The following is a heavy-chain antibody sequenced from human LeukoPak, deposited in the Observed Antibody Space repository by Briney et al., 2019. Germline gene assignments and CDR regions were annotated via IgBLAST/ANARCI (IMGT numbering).Heavy chain of an antibody. J-gene: IGHJ4*02. Sequence: GESLKISCRASGYSFPMYWIGWVRQMPGRGLEWMGIIYPGDSGTRYSPSFQGQVTISVDESINSVYLQWSSLQASDTAIYYCARQDSGSYFQYSDYWGQGTQVTVSS. D-gene: IGHD1-26*01. CDR3: ARQDSGSYFQYSDY. CDR1: GYSFPMYW. CDR2: IYPGDSGT. V-gene: IGHV5-51*01.